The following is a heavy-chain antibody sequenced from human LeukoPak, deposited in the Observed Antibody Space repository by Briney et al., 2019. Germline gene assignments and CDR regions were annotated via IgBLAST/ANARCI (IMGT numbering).Heavy chain of an antibody. Sequence: GGSLRLSXAASGFTFSSYSMNWVRQAPGKGLEWLSYISSSSSTIYYADSVKGRFTISRDNAKNSLYLQMNSLRAEDTAVYYCARQTTVATRFDYWGQGTLVTVSS. CDR1: GFTFSSYS. J-gene: IGHJ4*02. V-gene: IGHV3-48*01. CDR2: ISSSSSTI. CDR3: ARQTTVATRFDY. D-gene: IGHD4-23*01.